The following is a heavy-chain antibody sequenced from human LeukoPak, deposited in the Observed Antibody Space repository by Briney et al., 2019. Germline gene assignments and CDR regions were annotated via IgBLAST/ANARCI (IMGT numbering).Heavy chain of an antibody. CDR2: IYSGGST. Sequence: GGSLRLSCAVSGFTVSSNYISWVRQAPGKGLEWVSVIYSGGSTYYADSVKGRFTISRDNAKNSLYLQMNSLRAEDTAVYYCARDNRGNSAAYYMVGWGKGTTVTVSS. J-gene: IGHJ6*03. CDR3: ARDNRGNSAAYYMVG. D-gene: IGHD4-23*01. CDR1: GFTVSSNY. V-gene: IGHV3-66*01.